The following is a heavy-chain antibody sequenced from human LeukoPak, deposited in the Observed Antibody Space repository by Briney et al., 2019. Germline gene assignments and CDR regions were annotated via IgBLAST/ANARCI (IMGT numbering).Heavy chain of an antibody. CDR1: GFTFSSYS. D-gene: IGHD2-21*01. CDR3: ARDRPDIRYCGGGCKYFDL. V-gene: IGHV3-48*04. CDR2: ISSSSSTI. J-gene: IGHJ4*02. Sequence: GGSLRLSCAASGFTFSSYSMNWVRQAPGKGLEWVSYISSSSSTIYYADSEKGRFTISRDNAKNSLYLQMNSLRAEDTAVYYCARDRPDIRYCGGGCKYFDLWGQGTLVTVSS.